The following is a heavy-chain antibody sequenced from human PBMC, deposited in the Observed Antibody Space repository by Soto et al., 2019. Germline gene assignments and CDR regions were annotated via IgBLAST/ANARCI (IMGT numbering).Heavy chain of an antibody. V-gene: IGHV4-39*01. J-gene: IGHJ5*02. CDR1: GASISTNHYN. D-gene: IGHD3-9*01. CDR2: IHYRGDT. Sequence: SETLSLTCTVSGASISTNHYNWAWVRQPPGKGLEWMGNIHYRGDTYFNPSLGSRLSMSVDTSKNQFSLKLTSVTAADTAVYYCARLPTGYPNWFDPWGQGTLVTVSS. CDR3: ARLPTGYPNWFDP.